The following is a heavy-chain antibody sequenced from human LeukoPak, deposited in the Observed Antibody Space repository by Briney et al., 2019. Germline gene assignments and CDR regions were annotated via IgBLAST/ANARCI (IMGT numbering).Heavy chain of an antibody. J-gene: IGHJ4*02. CDR3: AIDDVSRGYNFY. D-gene: IGHD3-22*01. CDR1: GGSISSSSYY. V-gene: IGHV4-39*01. Sequence: SSETLSLTCTVSGGSISSSSYYWGWIRQPPGKGLEWIGSIYYSGSTYYNPSLKSRVTISVDTSKNQFSLKLSFVTAADTAVYFCAIDDVSRGYNFYWGQGTLVTVSS. CDR2: IYYSGST.